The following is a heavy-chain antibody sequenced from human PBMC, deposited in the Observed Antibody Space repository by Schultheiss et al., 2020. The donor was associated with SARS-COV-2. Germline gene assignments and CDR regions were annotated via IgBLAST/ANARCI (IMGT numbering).Heavy chain of an antibody. V-gene: IGHV3-64*04. CDR3: AKKSAVVVGYYYYMDV. Sequence: GESLKISCAASGFTFSYYGMHWVRQAPGKGLEYVSAISSNGGSTYYADSVKGRFTISRDNAKNSLYLQMNSLRAEDTAVYYCAKKSAVVVGYYYYMDVWGKGTTVTVSS. D-gene: IGHD2-2*01. CDR2: ISSNGGST. CDR1: GFTFSYYG. J-gene: IGHJ6*03.